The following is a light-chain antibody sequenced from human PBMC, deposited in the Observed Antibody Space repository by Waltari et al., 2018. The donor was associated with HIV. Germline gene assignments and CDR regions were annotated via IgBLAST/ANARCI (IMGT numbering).Light chain of an antibody. V-gene: IGKV3-20*01. CDR3: QQYGSSIT. Sequence: EIVLTQSPGTLSLSLGERATLSCRASQSVSSSYLAWYQQKPGQAPRLLIYGASSRGTGIPDRFSGSGSGTDFTLTIRRLEPEDFAVYYCQQYGSSITFGQGTRLEIK. J-gene: IGKJ5*01. CDR1: QSVSSSY. CDR2: GAS.